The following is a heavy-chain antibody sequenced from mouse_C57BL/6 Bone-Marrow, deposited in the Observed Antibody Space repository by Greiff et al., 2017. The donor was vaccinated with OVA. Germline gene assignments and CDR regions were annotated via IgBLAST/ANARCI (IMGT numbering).Heavy chain of an antibody. V-gene: IGHV5-17*01. CDR2: ISSGSSTI. CDR3: ALYDYDGAYYYAMDY. D-gene: IGHD2-4*01. Sequence: EVQVVESGGGLVKPGGSLKLSCAASGFTFSDYGMHWVRQAPEKGLEWVAYISSGSSTIYYADTVKGRFTISRDNAKNTLFLQMTSLRSEDTAMYYCALYDYDGAYYYAMDYWGQGTSVTVSS. CDR1: GFTFSDYG. J-gene: IGHJ4*01.